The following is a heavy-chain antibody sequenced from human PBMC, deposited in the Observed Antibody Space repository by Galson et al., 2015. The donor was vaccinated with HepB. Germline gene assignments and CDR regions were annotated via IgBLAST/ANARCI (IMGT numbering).Heavy chain of an antibody. CDR1: GFTFSSYA. D-gene: IGHD5-18*01. J-gene: IGHJ3*02. CDR3: AKDTPVRYSYGWLLDAFDI. V-gene: IGHV3-23*01. Sequence: SLRLSCAASGFTFSSYAVSWVRQAPGKGLEWVSAISGSGGSTYYADSVKGRFTISRDNSKNTLYLQMNSLRAEDTAVYYCAKDTPVRYSYGWLLDAFDIWGQGTMVTVSS. CDR2: ISGSGGST.